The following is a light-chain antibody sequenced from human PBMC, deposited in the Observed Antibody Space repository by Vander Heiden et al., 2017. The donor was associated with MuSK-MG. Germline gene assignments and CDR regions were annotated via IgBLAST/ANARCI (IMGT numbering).Light chain of an antibody. J-gene: IGLJ3*02. CDR1: SSDVGGYNY. Sequence: QSALTQPASVSGSPGQSITISCTGSSSDVGGYNYVSWYLKNPGKAPKLRIYDVSNRPSGISNRFSGSKSGKTASLTISGLQAEDEADFYCSSYTSSSTLVFGGGTRLTVL. V-gene: IGLV2-14*03. CDR2: DVS. CDR3: SSYTSSSTLV.